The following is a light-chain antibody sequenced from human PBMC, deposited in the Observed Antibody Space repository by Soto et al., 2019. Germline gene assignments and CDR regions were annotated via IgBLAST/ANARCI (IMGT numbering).Light chain of an antibody. CDR3: CSYAGNFTPVV. CDR2: DVT. V-gene: IGLV2-11*01. CDR1: SSDVGSSNF. J-gene: IGLJ2*01. Sequence: QSVLTQPRSVSGSPGQSFAISCTGTSSDVGSSNFVSWYQQHPGKAPKLMIYDVTARPSGVPDRFSASKSGNTASLTISGLQAEDEADYYCCSYAGNFTPVVFGGGTKLTVL.